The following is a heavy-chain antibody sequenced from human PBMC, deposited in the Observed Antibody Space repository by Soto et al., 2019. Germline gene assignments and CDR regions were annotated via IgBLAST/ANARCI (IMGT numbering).Heavy chain of an antibody. CDR1: GFTFSSYA. V-gene: IGHV3-23*01. D-gene: IGHD2-2*01. CDR2: ISGSGGST. J-gene: IGHJ3*02. CDR3: AKSSIGSSGAFDI. Sequence: GGSLRLSCAASGFTFSSYAMSWVRQAPGKGLEWVSAISGSGGSTYYADSVKGRFTISRDNSKNTLYLQMNSLRAEETAVYYCAKSSIGSSGAFDIWGQGTMVTVSS.